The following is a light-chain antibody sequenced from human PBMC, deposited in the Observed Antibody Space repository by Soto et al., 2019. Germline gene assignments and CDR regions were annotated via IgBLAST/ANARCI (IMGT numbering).Light chain of an antibody. CDR3: QQTYSTPLT. CDR1: QSIYTY. V-gene: IGKV1-39*01. J-gene: IGKJ4*01. CDR2: AAS. Sequence: DIQMTQSPSSLSASVGDRVTITCLATQSIYTYLSWYQQKPGKDPKLLISAASSLESGVPSRFSGSGSGTDFSLTISSLQPEDCATYYCQQTYSTPLTFGGGTKVEIK.